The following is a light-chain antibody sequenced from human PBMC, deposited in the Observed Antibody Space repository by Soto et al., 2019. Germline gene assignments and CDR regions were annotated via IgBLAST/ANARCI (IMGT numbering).Light chain of an antibody. Sequence: DIQMTQSPSSLSASVGDRVTITCRASQSISSYLNWYQQKPGKAHKFLIYAASSLQSGVPSRFSGSGSGTDFTLTISSLQPEDFAAYYCQQSYSTFGQGTKVEIK. CDR3: QQSYST. CDR2: AAS. J-gene: IGKJ1*01. V-gene: IGKV1-39*01. CDR1: QSISSY.